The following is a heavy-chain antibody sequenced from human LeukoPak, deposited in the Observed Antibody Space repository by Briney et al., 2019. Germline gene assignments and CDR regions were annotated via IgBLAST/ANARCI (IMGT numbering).Heavy chain of an antibody. V-gene: IGHV3-30*02. CDR2: IRYDGSNK. D-gene: IGHD2-2*01. J-gene: IGHJ6*03. CDR3: AKDRLLLLAYMDV. Sequence: GGSLRLSCAASGFTFSSYGMHWVRQAPGKGLEWVAFIRYDGSNKYYADSVKGRFTISRDNSKNTLYLQMNSLRAEDTAVYYCAKDRLLLLAYMDVWGKGTTVTVSS. CDR1: GFTFSSYG.